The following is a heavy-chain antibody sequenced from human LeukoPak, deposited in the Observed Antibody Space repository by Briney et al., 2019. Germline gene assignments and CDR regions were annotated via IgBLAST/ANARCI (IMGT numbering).Heavy chain of an antibody. Sequence: PGGSLRLSCAASGFTFSSYGMHWVRQAPGKGLEWVAFIRYDGSNKYYADSVKGRITISRDNSKNTLYLQMNSLRAEDTAVYYCAKAIIKAEYYYDSSGYRPSYYFDYWGQGTLVTVSS. CDR1: GFTFSSYG. CDR2: IRYDGSNK. V-gene: IGHV3-30*02. J-gene: IGHJ4*02. D-gene: IGHD3-22*01. CDR3: AKAIIKAEYYYDSSGYRPSYYFDY.